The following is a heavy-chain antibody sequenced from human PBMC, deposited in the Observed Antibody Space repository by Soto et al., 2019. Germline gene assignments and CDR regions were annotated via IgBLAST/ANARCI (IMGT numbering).Heavy chain of an antibody. D-gene: IGHD6-19*01. J-gene: IGHJ5*02. CDR1: GGSISSYY. CDR3: ARVTQVAVADHNWFDP. Sequence: PSETLSLTCTVSGGSISSYYWSWIRQPPGKGLEWIGYIYYSGSTNYNPSLKSRVTISVDTSKNQFSLKLRTVTAADTAVYYCARVTQVAVADHNWFDPWGQGTLVTVSS. V-gene: IGHV4-59*01. CDR2: IYYSGST.